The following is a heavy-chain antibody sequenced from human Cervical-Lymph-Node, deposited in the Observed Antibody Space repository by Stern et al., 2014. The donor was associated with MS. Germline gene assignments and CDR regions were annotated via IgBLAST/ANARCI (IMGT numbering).Heavy chain of an antibody. J-gene: IGHJ4*02. V-gene: IGHV4-39*01. D-gene: IGHD6-19*01. CDR1: GGSVSSSSHY. Sequence: VQLVESGPGLVKPSETLSLTCTVSGGSVSSSSHYWAWIRQPPGKWLEWLGGMYYAGTPYYTPPLRSRVTLSVDPSKNQVSLNLISVTAADTAVYYCARALPQSSGIGVSYYFDYWGQGALVTVSS. CDR3: ARALPQSSGIGVSYYFDY. CDR2: MYYAGTP.